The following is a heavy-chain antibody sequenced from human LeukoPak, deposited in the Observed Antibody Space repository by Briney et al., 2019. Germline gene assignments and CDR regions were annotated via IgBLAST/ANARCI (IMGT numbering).Heavy chain of an antibody. V-gene: IGHV3-23*01. CDR3: ARGYCSGGSCYSRYYYYYMDV. CDR2: ISGSGGST. J-gene: IGHJ6*03. Sequence: GGSLRLSCAASGFTFSSYAMSWVRQAPGKGLEWVSAISGSGGSTYYADSVKGRFTISRDNSKNTLYLQMNSLRAEDPAVYYCARGYCSGGSCYSRYYYYYMDVWGKGTTVTISS. D-gene: IGHD2-15*01. CDR1: GFTFSSYA.